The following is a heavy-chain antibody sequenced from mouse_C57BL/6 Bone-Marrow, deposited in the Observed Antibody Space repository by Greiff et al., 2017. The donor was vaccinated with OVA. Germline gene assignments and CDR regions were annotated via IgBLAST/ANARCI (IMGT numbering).Heavy chain of an antibody. D-gene: IGHD2-4*01. CDR2: IYPGGGYT. J-gene: IGHJ2*01. V-gene: IGHV1-63*01. Sequence: QVQLKESGAELVRPGTSVKMSCKASGYTFTNYWIGWAKQRPGHGLEWIGDIYPGGGYTNYNEKFKGKATLTADKSSSTAYMQFSSLTSEDSAIYYCARENDYAFDYWGQGTTLTVSS. CDR3: ARENDYAFDY. CDR1: GYTFTNYW.